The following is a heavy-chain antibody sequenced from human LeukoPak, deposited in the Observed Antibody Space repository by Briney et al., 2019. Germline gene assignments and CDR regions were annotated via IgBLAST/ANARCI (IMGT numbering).Heavy chain of an antibody. J-gene: IGHJ4*02. CDR1: GGTFSSYA. CDR3: AREATRNIVVVPAAIYYFDY. D-gene: IGHD2-2*01. CDR2: IIPIFGTA. Sequence: SVKVSCKASGGTFSSYAISWVRQAPGQGLEWMGGIIPIFGTANYAQKFQGRVTITADESTSTAYMELSSLRSEDTAVYYCAREATRNIVVVPAAIYYFDYWGQGTLATVSS. V-gene: IGHV1-69*13.